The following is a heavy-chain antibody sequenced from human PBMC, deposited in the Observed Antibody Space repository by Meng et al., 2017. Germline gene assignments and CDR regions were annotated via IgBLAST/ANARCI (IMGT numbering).Heavy chain of an antibody. CDR1: GGSISSSSYY. CDR3: ARLYCSSTSCYEDY. CDR2: IYYSGST. D-gene: IGHD2-2*01. V-gene: IGHV4-39*07. J-gene: IGHJ4*02. Sequence: ESLKISCTVSGGSISSSSYYWGWIRQPPGKGLEWIGSIYYSGSTYYNPSLKSRVTISVDTSKNQFSLKLSSVTAADTAVYYCARLYCSSTSCYEDYWGQGTLVTVSS.